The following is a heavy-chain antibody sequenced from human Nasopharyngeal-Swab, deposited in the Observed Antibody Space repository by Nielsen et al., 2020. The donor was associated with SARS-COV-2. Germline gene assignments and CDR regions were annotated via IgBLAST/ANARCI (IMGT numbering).Heavy chain of an antibody. V-gene: IGHV4-59*10. Sequence: GSLRLSCAVYGGSFSGYYWSWIRQPAGKGLEWIGRIYTSGRTNYNPSLKSRVTMSVDTSKNQFSLKLSSVTAADTAVYYCARGLRYYYGSGRLGSYYYGMDVWGQGTTVTVSS. CDR1: GGSFSGYY. CDR3: ARGLRYYYGSGRLGSYYYGMDV. D-gene: IGHD3-10*01. CDR2: IYTSGRT. J-gene: IGHJ6*02.